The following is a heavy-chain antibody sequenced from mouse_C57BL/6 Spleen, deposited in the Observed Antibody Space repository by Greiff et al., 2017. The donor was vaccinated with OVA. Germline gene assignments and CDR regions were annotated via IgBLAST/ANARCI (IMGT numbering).Heavy chain of an antibody. J-gene: IGHJ4*01. CDR3: ARVGSSPYYAMDY. Sequence: QVQLQQPGAELVMPGASVKLSCKASGYTFTSYWMHWVKQRPGQGLEWIGEIDPSDSYTNYNQKFKGKSTLTVDKSSSTAYMQLSSLTSEDSAVYYCARVGSSPYYAMDYWGQGTSVTVSS. D-gene: IGHD1-1*01. CDR2: IDPSDSYT. CDR1: GYTFTSYW. V-gene: IGHV1-69*01.